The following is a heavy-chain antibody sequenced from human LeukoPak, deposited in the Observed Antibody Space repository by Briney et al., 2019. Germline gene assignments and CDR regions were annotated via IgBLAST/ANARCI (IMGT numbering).Heavy chain of an antibody. CDR1: GGSISSSSYY. J-gene: IGHJ4*02. CDR3: ARRRGPFDY. D-gene: IGHD3-16*01. V-gene: IGHV4-39*01. Sequence: PSETLSLTCTVSGGSISSSSYYWGWIRQPPRKGLEWIGSIYYSGSTYYNPSLKSRVTISVDTSKNQFSLKLSSVTAADTAVYYCARRRGPFDYWGQGTLVTVSS. CDR2: IYYSGST.